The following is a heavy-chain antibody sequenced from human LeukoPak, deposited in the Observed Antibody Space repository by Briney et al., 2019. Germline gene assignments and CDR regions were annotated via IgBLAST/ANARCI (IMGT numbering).Heavy chain of an antibody. V-gene: IGHV3-23*01. J-gene: IGHJ6*02. CDR1: GFTFSSYA. CDR2: ISGSGGST. D-gene: IGHD3-10*01. CDR3: AKDELWFGELPLGMDV. Sequence: GGSLRLSCPASGFTFSSYAMSWVRQAPGKGLAWVSAISGSGGSTYYADSVKGRFTISRDNSKNTLYLQMNSLRAEHTAVYYCAKDELWFGELPLGMDVWGQGTTVTVSS.